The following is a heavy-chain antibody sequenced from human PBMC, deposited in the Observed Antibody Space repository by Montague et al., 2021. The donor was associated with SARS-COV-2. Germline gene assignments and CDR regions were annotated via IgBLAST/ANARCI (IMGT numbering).Heavy chain of an antibody. CDR3: ARYYERSWDV. CDR1: GVAISYGD. V-gene: IGHV4-4*09. CDR2: IFENGDT. D-gene: IGHD3-16*01. J-gene: IGHJ6*02. Sequence: SETLSPTCTVSGVAISYGDWSWIRQPPGKGLEWIVTIFENGDTDXNPSLKSRVTVSEDTSQNQFSLRLSSVAAADTALYYCARYYERSWDVWGQGTTVTVSS.